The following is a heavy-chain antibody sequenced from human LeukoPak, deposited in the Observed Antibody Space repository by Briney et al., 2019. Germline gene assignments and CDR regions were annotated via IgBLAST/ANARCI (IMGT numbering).Heavy chain of an antibody. Sequence: GGSLRLSCAASGFTFSSYSMNWVRQAPGKGLEWVSSISTIGNYIYYVDSVKGRFTISRDNAKNSLYLQMNSLRAEDTAVYYCARGSTTAQRMDAFDIWGQGTMVTVSS. CDR3: ARGSTTAQRMDAFDI. J-gene: IGHJ3*02. D-gene: IGHD4-17*01. CDR2: ISTIGNYI. V-gene: IGHV3-21*01. CDR1: GFTFSSYS.